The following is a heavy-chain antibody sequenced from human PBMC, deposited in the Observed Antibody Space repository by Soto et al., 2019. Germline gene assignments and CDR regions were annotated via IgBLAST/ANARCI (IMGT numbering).Heavy chain of an antibody. CDR1: GNTFTSYD. Sequence: SVKIACRASGNTFTSYDINWVRHATGHGLEWMGWINPNSGNIGYAQKFQGRVTMTRDTAIRTAYMEVSRLRSDDTAVYYCARGRASGSYYLLGYWGQGTLVTV. CDR3: ARGRASGSYYLLGY. V-gene: IGHV1-8*01. CDR2: INPNSGNI. J-gene: IGHJ4*02. D-gene: IGHD3-10*01.